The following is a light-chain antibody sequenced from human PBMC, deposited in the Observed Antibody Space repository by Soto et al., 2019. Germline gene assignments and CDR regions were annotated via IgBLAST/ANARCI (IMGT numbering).Light chain of an antibody. Sequence: ENVLTQSPGTLSLSPGERATLSCRASQTVSSYLTWYQQRPGQAPRLLIYGASKRATGIPDRFSGSGSGTDFTLPISRLEPEDSALYYPQQYGTSPITSGQGTHWRL. V-gene: IGKV3-20*01. CDR2: GAS. CDR1: QTVSSY. J-gene: IGKJ5*01. CDR3: QQYGTSPIT.